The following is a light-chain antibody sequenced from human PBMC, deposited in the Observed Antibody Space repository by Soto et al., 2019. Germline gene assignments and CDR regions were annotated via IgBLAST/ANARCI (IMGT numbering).Light chain of an antibody. Sequence: SSELTQPPSVSVSPGQTASITCSGDKLGDKYACWYQQKPGQSPVLVIYQDSMRPSGIPERFSGSNSGNTATLTISGTQTMDEADYFCQAWDSSKGVFGGGTKLTVL. CDR1: KLGDKY. V-gene: IGLV3-1*01. J-gene: IGLJ3*02. CDR2: QDS. CDR3: QAWDSSKGV.